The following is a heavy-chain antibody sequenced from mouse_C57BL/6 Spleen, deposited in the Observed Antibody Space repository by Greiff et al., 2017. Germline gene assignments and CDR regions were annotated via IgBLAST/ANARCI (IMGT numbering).Heavy chain of an antibody. Sequence: VQLQQPGAELVKPGASVKLSCKASGYTFTSYWMHWVKQRPGQGLEWIGMIHPNSGSTNYNEKFKSKATLTVDKSSSTAYMQLSSLTSEDSAVYYCASSGYGYDGFAYWGQGTLVTVSA. CDR2: IHPNSGST. CDR3: ASSGYGYDGFAY. D-gene: IGHD2-2*01. V-gene: IGHV1-64*01. CDR1: GYTFTSYW. J-gene: IGHJ3*01.